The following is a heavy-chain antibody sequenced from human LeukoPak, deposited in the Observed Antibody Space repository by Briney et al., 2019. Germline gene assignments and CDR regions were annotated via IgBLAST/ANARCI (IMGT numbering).Heavy chain of an antibody. CDR3: ARESGIAAAGRVPHYYYYYGMDV. Sequence: GGSLRLSCAASGFTVSSYRMSWVRQAPGKGLEWVANIKQDGSEKYYVDSVKGRFTISRDNAKNSLYLQMNSLRAEDTAVYYCARESGIAAAGRVPHYYYYYGMDVWGQGTTVTVSS. V-gene: IGHV3-7*01. CDR1: GFTVSSYR. D-gene: IGHD6-13*01. CDR2: IKQDGSEK. J-gene: IGHJ6*02.